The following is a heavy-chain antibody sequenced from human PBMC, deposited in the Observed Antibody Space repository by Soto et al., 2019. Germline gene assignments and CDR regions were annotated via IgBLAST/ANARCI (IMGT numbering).Heavy chain of an antibody. CDR2: IDSDGSST. V-gene: IGHV3-74*01. Sequence: GGSLRLSCVASGFTFSNYWVHWVRQAPGKGLVWVSRIDSDGSSTTYVDSVKGRFTISRDNAKNTLYLQMNGLRAEDTAVYYCARGYDSNYKGIFDMWGQGTMVTVSS. CDR1: GFTFSNYW. J-gene: IGHJ3*02. CDR3: ARGYDSNYKGIFDM. D-gene: IGHD3-22*01.